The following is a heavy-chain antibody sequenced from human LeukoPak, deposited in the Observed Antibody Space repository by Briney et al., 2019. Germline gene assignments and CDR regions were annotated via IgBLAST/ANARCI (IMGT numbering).Heavy chain of an antibody. CDR1: GFTVSSND. J-gene: IGHJ6*04. V-gene: IGHV3-66*01. Sequence: GGFLRISCGASGFTVSSNDMSWVRQAPGKGLEWVSVIYSGGSTYYADSVKGRFTISRDNAKNSQYLQMNSLRAEDTAVYYCAELGITMIGGVWGKGTTVTISS. CDR2: IYSGGST. D-gene: IGHD3-10*02. CDR3: AELGITMIGGV.